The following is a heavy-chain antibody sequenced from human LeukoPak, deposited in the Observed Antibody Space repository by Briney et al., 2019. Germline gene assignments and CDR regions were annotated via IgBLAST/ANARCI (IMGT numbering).Heavy chain of an antibody. CDR2: VTGSGADT. J-gene: IGHJ4*02. Sequence: GGSLRLSCGASGFTFSNYDMAWVRQAPGKGLEWVSAVTGSGADTNSADSVKGRFTISRDNSKNTLYLQMNSLRAEDTAVYYCAKDSTISPFDYWGQGTLVTVSS. CDR3: AKDSTISPFDY. D-gene: IGHD5/OR15-5a*01. V-gene: IGHV3-23*01. CDR1: GFTFSNYD.